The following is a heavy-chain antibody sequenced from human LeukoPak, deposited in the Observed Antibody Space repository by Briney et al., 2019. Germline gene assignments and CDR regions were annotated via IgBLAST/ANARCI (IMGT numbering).Heavy chain of an antibody. CDR1: GGSFSGYY. CDR2: INHSGST. D-gene: IGHD6-13*01. J-gene: IGHJ4*02. CDR3: ARGPGIAAAGTGLDY. V-gene: IGHV4-34*01. Sequence: PSETLSLTCAVYGGSFSGYYWSWIRQPPGKGLEWIGEINHSGSTNYNPSLKSRVTVSVDTSKNQFSLKLSSVTAADTAVYYCARGPGIAAAGTGLDYWGQGTLVTVSS.